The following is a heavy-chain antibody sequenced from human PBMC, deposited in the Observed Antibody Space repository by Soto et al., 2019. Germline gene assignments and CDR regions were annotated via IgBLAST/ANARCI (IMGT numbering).Heavy chain of an antibody. D-gene: IGHD2-21*01. CDR2: ISSSGSTI. Sequence: VGALRLSGAGSGFSFSSHSMKWVRQATGKGLEWVSYISSSGSTIYYADSVKGRFTISRDNAKNSLYLQMNSLRDDDTAVYYCARGRGYCGGTNCYLDYWGQGALVTVSS. J-gene: IGHJ4*02. V-gene: IGHV3-48*02. CDR3: ARGRGYCGGTNCYLDY. CDR1: GFSFSSHS.